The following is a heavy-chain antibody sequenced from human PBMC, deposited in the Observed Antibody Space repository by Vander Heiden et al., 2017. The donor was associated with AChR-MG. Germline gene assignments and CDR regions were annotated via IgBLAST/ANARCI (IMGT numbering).Heavy chain of an antibody. CDR1: GATFSSSA. CDR2: IIPIVGTA. V-gene: IGHV1-69*01. D-gene: IGHD2-2*01. Sequence: QVQLLQSGAEVKKPGSSVTVSCNASGATFSSSATSWVRQAPGQGLEWMGGIIPIVGTANYAQKFQGRVTITADESTSTAYMELSSLRSEDTAVYYCARGYFFCSSTSCYPEAFHFDYWGQGTLVTVSS. J-gene: IGHJ4*02. CDR3: ARGYFFCSSTSCYPEAFHFDY.